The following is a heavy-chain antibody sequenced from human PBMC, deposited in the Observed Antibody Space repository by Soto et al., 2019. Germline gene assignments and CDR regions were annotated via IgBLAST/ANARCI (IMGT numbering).Heavy chain of an antibody. Sequence: EVQLAESGGGLVQPGGSLRLSCAASGFTFDTYWMTWVRQAPGKELEREANINVDGSDKYYVDSVKGRYIISRDNAKNSLYLQMNGLRAEDTAVYYCARDRGGQTLDYWAQGPLVTVSS. D-gene: IGHD3-10*01. J-gene: IGHJ4*02. CDR3: ARDRGGQTLDY. CDR2: INVDGSDK. V-gene: IGHV3-7*03. CDR1: GFTFDTYW.